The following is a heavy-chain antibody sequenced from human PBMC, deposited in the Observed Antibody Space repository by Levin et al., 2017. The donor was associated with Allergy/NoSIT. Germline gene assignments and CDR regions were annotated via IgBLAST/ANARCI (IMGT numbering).Heavy chain of an antibody. D-gene: IGHD2-15*01. Sequence: PGGSLRLSCAASGFTVSSYYMHWVRQAPGKGLAWVSNIHTDTSVTNYADSVKGRFTISRDNAKNTLYLQMNSLRAEDTAVYYCARGGCSATSCLDYWGQGTLVTVSS. V-gene: IGHV3-74*01. J-gene: IGHJ4*02. CDR2: IHTDTSVT. CDR1: GFTVSSYY. CDR3: ARGGCSATSCLDY.